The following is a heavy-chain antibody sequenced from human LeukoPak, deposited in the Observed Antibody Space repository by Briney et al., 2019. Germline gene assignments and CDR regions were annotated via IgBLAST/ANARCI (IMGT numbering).Heavy chain of an antibody. CDR1: GYDFTNYW. Sequence: GESLKISCQGSGYDFTNYWIGWVRQMPGEGLEWMAIIYPDDSDTKYSPSFQGQVTISSDKSISTAYLQWSSLKASDTAIYYCVRQADSSGWYYFDYWGPGTRVTVTS. V-gene: IGHV5-51*01. CDR2: IYPDDSDT. CDR3: VRQADSSGWYYFDY. D-gene: IGHD6-19*01. J-gene: IGHJ4*02.